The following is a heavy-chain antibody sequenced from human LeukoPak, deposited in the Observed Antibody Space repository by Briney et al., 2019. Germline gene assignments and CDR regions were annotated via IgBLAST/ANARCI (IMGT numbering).Heavy chain of an antibody. V-gene: IGHV1-46*01. Sequence: ASVKVSCKASGYTFTSYCMHWVRQAPGQGLEWMGIINPSGGSSTYAQKFQGRVTMTRDTSTSTVYMELSSLRSEDTAVYYCARYYGGNSGVDYWGQGTLVTVSS. D-gene: IGHD4-23*01. CDR2: INPSGGSS. CDR3: ARYYGGNSGVDY. J-gene: IGHJ4*02. CDR1: GYTFTSYC.